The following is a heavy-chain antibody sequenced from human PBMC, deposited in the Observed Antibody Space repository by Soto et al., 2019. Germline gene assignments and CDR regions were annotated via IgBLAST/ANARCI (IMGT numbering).Heavy chain of an antibody. CDR1: GYTFTGYY. D-gene: IGHD3-3*01. CDR2: SNHNSGGT. Sequence: ASVKVSCMASGYTFTGYYMHWLRQAPGRGRAGMGWSNHNSGGTNYTQKIQGRVTMTRDTSISTDYMELSRLRTDGTAVYYCAREKDFGVVTHYYGMDVWGQGTTVTVSS. CDR3: AREKDFGVVTHYYGMDV. V-gene: IGHV1-2*02. J-gene: IGHJ6*02.